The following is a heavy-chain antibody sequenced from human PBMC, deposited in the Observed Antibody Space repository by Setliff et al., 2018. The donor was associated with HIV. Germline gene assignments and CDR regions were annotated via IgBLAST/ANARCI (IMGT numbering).Heavy chain of an antibody. CDR2: ISWSGGST. V-gene: IGHV3-43D*03. CDR1: GFTFDDYA. J-gene: IGHJ4*02. CDR3: ARGPTGSGSAYLDF. Sequence: GGSLRLSCAASGFTFDDYAMHWVRQVPGKGLEWVSLISWSGGSTYYADSVRGRFAISRDNNKNFLYLQMSSLRTDDSALYYCARGPTGSGSAYLDFWGQGTLVTVSS. D-gene: IGHD3-10*01.